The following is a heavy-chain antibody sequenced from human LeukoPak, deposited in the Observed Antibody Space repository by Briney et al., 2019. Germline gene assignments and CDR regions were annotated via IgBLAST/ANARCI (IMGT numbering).Heavy chain of an antibody. CDR1: GYSFTSYW. J-gene: IGHJ4*02. Sequence: GESLKISCKGSGYSFTSYWIGWVRQMPGKGLEWMGIIYPGDSDTRYSPSFQGQVTISADKSISTAYLQWSSLKASDTAMYYCARLQFGLKSIVAAFDYWGQGTLVTVSS. CDR2: IYPGDSDT. D-gene: IGHD2-21*01. V-gene: IGHV5-51*01. CDR3: ARLQFGLKSIVAAFDY.